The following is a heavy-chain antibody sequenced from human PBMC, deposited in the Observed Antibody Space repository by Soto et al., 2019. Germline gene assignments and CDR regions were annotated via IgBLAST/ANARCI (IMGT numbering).Heavy chain of an antibody. J-gene: IGHJ4*02. CDR1: GFTFSSYS. V-gene: IGHV3-48*02. CDR2: ISSSSSTI. CDR3: ARDGGITIFGVVIRYFDY. D-gene: IGHD3-3*01. Sequence: EVQLVESGGGLVQPGGSLRLSSAASGFTFSSYSMNWVRQAPGKGLEWVSYISSSSSTIYYADSVKGRFTISRDNAKNSLYLQMNSLRDEDTAVYYCARDGGITIFGVVIRYFDYWGQGTLVTVSS.